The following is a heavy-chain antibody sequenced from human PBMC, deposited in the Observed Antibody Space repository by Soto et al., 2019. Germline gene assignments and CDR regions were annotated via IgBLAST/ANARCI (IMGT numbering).Heavy chain of an antibody. CDR1: GGSISTGGYY. V-gene: IGHV4-31*03. CDR2: IDGSGYT. D-gene: IGHD3-3*01. CDR3: ARKQAGFFYGIDY. Sequence: PSETLSLTCTVSGGSISTGGYYWSWIRQYPGKGLEWLGYIDGSGYTFYNPSLQSRLTLSMDTSKNQFSLKLSSATAADTDVYFCARKQAGFFYGIDYWGQGTLVTVSS. J-gene: IGHJ4*02.